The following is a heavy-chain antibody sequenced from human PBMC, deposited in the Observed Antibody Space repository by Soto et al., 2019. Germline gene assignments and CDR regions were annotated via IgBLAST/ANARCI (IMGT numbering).Heavy chain of an antibody. V-gene: IGHV3-23*01. Sequence: EVQLLESGGGLVQSGGSLRLSCAASGFTFSSYAMSWVRQAPGKGLEWVSAISGSGGSTYYADSVKGRFTISRDNSKNTLYLQMNSLRAEDTAVYYCASHRRIVLVPAAISYWGQGTLVTVSS. CDR3: ASHRRIVLVPAAISY. CDR1: GFTFSSYA. D-gene: IGHD2-2*01. CDR2: ISGSGGST. J-gene: IGHJ4*02.